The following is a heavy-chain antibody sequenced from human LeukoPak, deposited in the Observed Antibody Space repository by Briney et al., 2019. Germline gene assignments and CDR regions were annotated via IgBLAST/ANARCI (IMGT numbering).Heavy chain of an antibody. CDR3: AKVIRGGYGMDV. J-gene: IGHJ6*02. CDR2: ISDSSSLT. CDR1: GFTFSSFG. Sequence: GGSLRLSCAASGFTFSSFGMNWVRRAPGKGLEWVSYISDSSSLTDYADSVKGRFTISRDNAQNSLSLQLNSLRDEDTAVYFCAKVIRGGYGMDVWGQGTTVTVSS. V-gene: IGHV3-48*02. D-gene: IGHD3-10*01.